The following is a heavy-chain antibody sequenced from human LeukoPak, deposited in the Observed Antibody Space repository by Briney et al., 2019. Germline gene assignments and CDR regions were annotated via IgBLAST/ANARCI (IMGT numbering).Heavy chain of an antibody. Sequence: GGSLRPSCAASGSTFTDSWMTWVRQVPGKGLEWVANRKEDGSEIYYADSVKGRFTISSDNAKNSLYLQMSSLRAEDTAVYYCVSGSGWLFQKWGQGTLVTVSS. J-gene: IGHJ4*02. V-gene: IGHV3-7*01. D-gene: IGHD6-19*01. CDR1: GSTFTDSW. CDR3: VSGSGWLFQK. CDR2: RKEDGSEI.